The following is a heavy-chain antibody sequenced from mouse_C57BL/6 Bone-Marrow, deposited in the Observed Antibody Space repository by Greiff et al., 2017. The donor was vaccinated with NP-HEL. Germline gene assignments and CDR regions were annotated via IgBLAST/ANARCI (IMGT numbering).Heavy chain of an antibody. CDR2: IYPGGGYT. CDR1: GYTFTNYW. J-gene: IGHJ4*01. CDR3: ARGWLHYAMDY. V-gene: IGHV1-63*01. D-gene: IGHD2-2*01. Sequence: QVHVKQSGAELVRPGTSVKMSCKASGYTFTNYWIGWAKQRPGHGLEWIGDIYPGGGYTNYNEKFKGKATLTADKSSSTAYMQFSSLTSEDSAIYYCARGWLHYAMDYWGQGTSVTVSS.